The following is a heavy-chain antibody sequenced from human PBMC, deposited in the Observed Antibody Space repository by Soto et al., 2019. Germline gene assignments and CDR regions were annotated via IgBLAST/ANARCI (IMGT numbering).Heavy chain of an antibody. D-gene: IGHD6-13*01. V-gene: IGHV4-59*01. CDR3: AAGEASSRNLAPYYLDF. Sequence: PSETLSLTCTVSGGSMRNYFWTWIRQPPGKGLEWIGYIHYSGTTSFFPSYNPSLRSRVTISEDTSKNQFSLKLLSVTTADTAVYFCAAGEASSRNLAPYYLDFWGQGTLVTSP. CDR2: IHYSGTT. CDR1: GGSMRNYF. J-gene: IGHJ4*02.